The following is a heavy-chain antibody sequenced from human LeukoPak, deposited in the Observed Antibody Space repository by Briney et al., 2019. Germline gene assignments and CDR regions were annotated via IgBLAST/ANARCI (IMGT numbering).Heavy chain of an antibody. Sequence: ASVKVSCKASGYTFTGYYMHWVRQAPGQGLEWMGWINPNSGGTNYAQKFQGRVTMTRDTSISTAYMELSRLRSDDTAVYYCARGRYDSSGYYTDYWSQGTLVTVSS. V-gene: IGHV1-2*02. CDR2: INPNSGGT. CDR3: ARGRYDSSGYYTDY. J-gene: IGHJ4*02. CDR1: GYTFTGYY. D-gene: IGHD3-22*01.